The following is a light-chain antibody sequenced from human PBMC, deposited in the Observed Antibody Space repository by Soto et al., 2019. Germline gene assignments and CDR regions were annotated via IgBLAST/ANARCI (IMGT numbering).Light chain of an antibody. CDR1: SSDVTTCNY. J-gene: IGLJ2*01. Sequence: QSALTQPASVSGSPGQSITISCTGTSSDVTTCNYVSWYQQHPGKAPKLIIYDVSNRPSGVSNRFSGSKSGNTASLTISGLQADDEADYYCSSYTTSSTVVFGGGTKVTVL. V-gene: IGLV2-14*01. CDR3: SSYTTSSTVV. CDR2: DVS.